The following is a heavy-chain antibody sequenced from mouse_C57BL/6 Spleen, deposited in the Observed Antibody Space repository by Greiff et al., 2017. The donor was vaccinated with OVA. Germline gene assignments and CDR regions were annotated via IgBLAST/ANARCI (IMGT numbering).Heavy chain of an antibody. D-gene: IGHD1-1*01. CDR3: ARFITTVVDWYFDV. J-gene: IGHJ1*03. CDR2: INPNNSGT. Sequence: EVQLQQSGPELVKPGASVKISCKASGYTFTDYYMNWVKQSHGKSLEWIGDINPNNSGTSYNQKFKVKATLTVDKSSSTAYMELRSLTSEDSADYYCARFITTVVDWYFDVWAQGPRSPSPQ. CDR1: GYTFTDYY. V-gene: IGHV1-26*01.